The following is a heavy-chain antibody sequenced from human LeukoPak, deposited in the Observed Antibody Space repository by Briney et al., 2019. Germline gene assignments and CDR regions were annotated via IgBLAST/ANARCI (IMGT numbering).Heavy chain of an antibody. J-gene: IGHJ4*02. CDR2: ISSDGSST. Sequence: GGSLRLSCAASGFTLSSFWMHWVRQAPGKGLEWVSRISSDGSSTNYADSVKGRFAISRDAAKNTLFLQINSLRAEDTAVYFCAATGRGSLDYWGQGTLVTVSS. D-gene: IGHD3-16*01. V-gene: IGHV3-74*01. CDR1: GFTLSSFW. CDR3: AATGRGSLDY.